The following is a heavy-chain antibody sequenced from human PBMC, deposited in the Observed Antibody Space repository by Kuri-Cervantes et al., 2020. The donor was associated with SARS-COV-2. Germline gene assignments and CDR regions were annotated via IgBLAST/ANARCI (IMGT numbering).Heavy chain of an antibody. CDR1: GGSISSSSYY. CDR2: IYYSGST. Sequence: SETLSLTCTVSGGSISSSSYYWGWIRQPPGKGLEWIGSIYYSGSTYYNPSLKSRVTISVDTSKNQFSLKLSSVTAAETAVYYCARALTVPSDCSSTSCPPGYFDLWGRGTLVTVSS. D-gene: IGHD2-2*01. V-gene: IGHV4-39*07. J-gene: IGHJ2*01. CDR3: ARALTVPSDCSSTSCPPGYFDL.